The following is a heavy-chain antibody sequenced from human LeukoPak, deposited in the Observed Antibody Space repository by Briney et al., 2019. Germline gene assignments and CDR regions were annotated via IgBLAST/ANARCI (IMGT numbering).Heavy chain of an antibody. CDR1: GYTFTGYY. CDR3: AREVAMPGVNAFDI. J-gene: IGHJ3*02. Sequence: GASVTVSCKASGYTFTGYYMHWVRQAPGQGLEWMGWINPNSGGTNYAQKFQGRVTMTRDTSISTAYMELSWLRSDDTAVYYCAREVAMPGVNAFDIWGQGTRVTVSS. V-gene: IGHV1-2*02. CDR2: INPNSGGT. D-gene: IGHD6-19*01.